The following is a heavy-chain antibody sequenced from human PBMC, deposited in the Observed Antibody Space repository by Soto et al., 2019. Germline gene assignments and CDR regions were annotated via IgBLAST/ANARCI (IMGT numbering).Heavy chain of an antibody. V-gene: IGHV3-21*01. J-gene: IGHJ4*02. CDR2: ISNSAAYI. CDR3: ARLAGTSGKYYFDY. D-gene: IGHD6-19*01. Sequence: PGGSLRLSCAASGFTSSSYSINWVRQAPGKGLDWVSSISNSAAYIYYADSVKGRFSISRDNAKNSVYLQMNSLRAEDTAVYYCARLAGTSGKYYFDYWGQGTLVTVSS. CDR1: GFTSSSYS.